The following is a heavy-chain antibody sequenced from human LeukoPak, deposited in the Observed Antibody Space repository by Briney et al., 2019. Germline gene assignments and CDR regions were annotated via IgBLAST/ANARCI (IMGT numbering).Heavy chain of an antibody. D-gene: IGHD3-10*01. CDR3: AREVGYYGSGSYGPTDYYGMDV. CDR1: GGSISSGGYY. J-gene: IGHJ6*02. V-gene: IGHV4-31*03. Sequence: SETLSLTCTVSGGSISSGGYYWSWIRQHPGKGLEWIGYIYYSGSTYYNPSLKSRVTISVDTSKNQFSLKLSSVTAADTAVYSCAREVGYYGSGSYGPTDYYGMDVWGQGTTVTVSS. CDR2: IYYSGST.